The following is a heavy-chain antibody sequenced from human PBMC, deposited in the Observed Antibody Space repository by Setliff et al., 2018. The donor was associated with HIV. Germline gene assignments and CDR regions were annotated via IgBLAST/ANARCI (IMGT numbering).Heavy chain of an antibody. CDR3: ARGGRSTVTQWAWFDP. CDR1: GGSFSGYF. V-gene: IGHV4-34*01. J-gene: IGHJ5*02. CDR2: FRHSGNT. Sequence: PSETLSLTCAVYGGSFSGYFWSWIRQSPGKGLEWIGEFRHSGNTNINPSLKSRVTISGGTTKNQISLKLTSVTAADTAVYYCARGGRSTVTQWAWFDPWGQGTLVTVSS. D-gene: IGHD4-17*01.